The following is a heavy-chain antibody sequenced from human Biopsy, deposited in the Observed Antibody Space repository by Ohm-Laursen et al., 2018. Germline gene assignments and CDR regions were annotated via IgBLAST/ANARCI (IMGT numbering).Heavy chain of an antibody. J-gene: IGHJ4*02. V-gene: IGHV4-34*08. CDR3: GNEVHGRDY. CDR1: GKTFSDYY. Sequence: PSETLSLTCEVYGKTFSDYYWSWIRQPPGKGLEWIGQINQSGRTNYNPSLKSRVNISADKSNNQFSLKLTSVTSADTAVYFYGNEVHGRDYWGLGALVTVSS. CDR2: INQSGRT. D-gene: IGHD2/OR15-2a*01.